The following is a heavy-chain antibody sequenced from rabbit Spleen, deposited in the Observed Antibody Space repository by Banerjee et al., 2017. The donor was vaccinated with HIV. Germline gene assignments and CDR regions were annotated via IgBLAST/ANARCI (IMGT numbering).Heavy chain of an antibody. D-gene: IGHD1-1*01. CDR2: IYGGSSGRT. V-gene: IGHV1S40*01. CDR3: ARDLVAVIGWNFNL. J-gene: IGHJ4*01. Sequence: QSLEESGGDLVKPGASLTLTCTASGFSFSSSYYMCWVRQAPGKGLEWIACIYGGSSGRTYYASWAKGRFIMSRTSSTTVTLQMTSLTAADTATYFCARDLVAVIGWNFNLWGQGTLVTVS. CDR1: GFSFSSSYY.